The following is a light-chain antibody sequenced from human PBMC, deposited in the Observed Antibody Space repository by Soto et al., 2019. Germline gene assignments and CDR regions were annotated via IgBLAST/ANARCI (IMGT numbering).Light chain of an antibody. V-gene: IGLV2-8*01. CDR3: SSFASSNTWV. J-gene: IGLJ3*02. CDR2: EVT. CDR1: SSDVGAYNY. Sequence: QSALTQPPSASGSPGQSVTISCTGTSSDVGAYNYVSWYQQHAGKAPKLVIYEVTKRPSGVPDRFSGSKSANTASLTVSGLQPEDEADYYCSSFASSNTWVFGGGTQLTVL.